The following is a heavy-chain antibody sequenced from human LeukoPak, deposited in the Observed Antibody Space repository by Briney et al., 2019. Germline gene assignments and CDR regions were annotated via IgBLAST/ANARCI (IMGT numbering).Heavy chain of an antibody. Sequence: PSETLSLTCTVSGGSISSYYWSWIRQPPGKGLEWIGYIYYSGSTNYNPSLKSRVTISVDTSKNQFSLKLSSVTAADTAVYYCARLPDNWNDGGDYYYYGMDVWGQGTTVTVSS. CDR2: IYYSGST. CDR3: ARLPDNWNDGGDYYYYGMDV. CDR1: GGSISSYY. V-gene: IGHV4-59*08. D-gene: IGHD1-20*01. J-gene: IGHJ6*02.